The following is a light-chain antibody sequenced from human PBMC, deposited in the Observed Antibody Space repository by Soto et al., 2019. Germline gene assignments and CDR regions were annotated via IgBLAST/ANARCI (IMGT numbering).Light chain of an antibody. Sequence: QSVLTQPPSASGTPGQRVTISCSGSSSNIGYNYVYWYPQLSGTAPKLLISRNNQRPSGVPDRFSGSRSGTSASLAISGLRSEDEADYYCAAWDDSLSGWVFGGGTKLTVL. CDR2: RNN. CDR1: SSNIGYNY. J-gene: IGLJ3*02. CDR3: AAWDDSLSGWV. V-gene: IGLV1-47*01.